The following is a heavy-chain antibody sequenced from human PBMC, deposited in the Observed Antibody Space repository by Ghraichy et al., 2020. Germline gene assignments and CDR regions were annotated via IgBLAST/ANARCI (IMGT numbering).Heavy chain of an antibody. D-gene: IGHD6-19*01. CDR1: GFTFSSYS. V-gene: IGHV3-21*01. J-gene: IGHJ4*02. CDR3: ASIAVAGTGSPFDY. Sequence: GGSLRLSCAASGFTFSSYSMNWVRQAPGKGLEWVSSISSSSSYIYYADSVKGRFTISRDNAKNSLYLQMNSLRAEDTAVYYCASIAVAGTGSPFDYWGQGTLVTVSS. CDR2: ISSSSSYI.